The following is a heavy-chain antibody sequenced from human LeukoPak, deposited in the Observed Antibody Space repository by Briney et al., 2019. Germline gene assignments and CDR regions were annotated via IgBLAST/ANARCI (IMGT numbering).Heavy chain of an antibody. V-gene: IGHV4-34*01. J-gene: IGHJ4*02. CDR2: INHSGST. Sequence: SETLSLTCAVYGGSFSGYYWSWIRQPPGKGLEWIGEINHSGSTNYNPSLKSRVTMSVDTSKNQFSLKLSSVTAADTAVYYCARGDFSFDYWGQGTLVTVSS. CDR3: ARGDFSFDY. CDR1: GGSFSGYY. D-gene: IGHD2-21*02.